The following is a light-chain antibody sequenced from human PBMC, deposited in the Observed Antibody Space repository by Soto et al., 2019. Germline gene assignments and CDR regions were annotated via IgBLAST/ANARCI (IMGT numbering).Light chain of an antibody. CDR2: AAS. V-gene: IGKV1-39*01. CDR3: QQSYSTPGFT. J-gene: IGKJ3*01. Sequence: DIQMTQSPSSLSPSVGDTVTITCRASQSISSYLNWYQQKPGKAPKLLISAASTLQRGVPSRFSGSGSGTDFTLTISSLQPEDFATYYCQQSYSTPGFTFGPGTKVD. CDR1: QSISSY.